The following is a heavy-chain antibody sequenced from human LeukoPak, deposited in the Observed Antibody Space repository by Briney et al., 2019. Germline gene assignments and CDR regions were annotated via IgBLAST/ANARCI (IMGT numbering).Heavy chain of an antibody. CDR2: ISYDGSNK. CDR3: ARDRGRDYYYYGMDV. V-gene: IGHV3-30*14. Sequence: PGGSLRLSCAASGFTFSSYAMHWVRQAPGKGLEWVAVISYDGSNKYYADSVKGRFTISRDNSKNTLYLQMNSLRAEDTAVYYCARDRGRDYYYYGMDVWGQGTTVTVSS. CDR1: GFTFSSYA. D-gene: IGHD3-16*01. J-gene: IGHJ6*02.